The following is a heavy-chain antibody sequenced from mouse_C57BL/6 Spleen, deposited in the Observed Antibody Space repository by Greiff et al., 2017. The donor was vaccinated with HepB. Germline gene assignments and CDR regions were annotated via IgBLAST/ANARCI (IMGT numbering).Heavy chain of an antibody. D-gene: IGHD1-1*01. CDR2: IDPSDSYT. J-gene: IGHJ1*03. V-gene: IGHV1-50*01. CDR3: ARCTTDWYFDV. Sequence: QVQLQQPGAELVKPGASVKLSCKASGYTFTSYWMQWVKQRPGQGLEWIGEIDPSDSYTNYNQKFKGKATLTVDTSSSTAYMQLSSLTSEDSAVYYCARCTTDWYFDVWGTGTTVTVSS. CDR1: GYTFTSYW.